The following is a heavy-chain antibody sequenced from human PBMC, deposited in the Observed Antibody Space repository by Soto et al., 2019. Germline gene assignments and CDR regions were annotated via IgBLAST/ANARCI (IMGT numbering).Heavy chain of an antibody. J-gene: IGHJ5*02. CDR1: GFTFSSYA. Sequence: GGSLRLSCAASGFTFSSYAMSWVRQAPGKGLEWVSSISGSGGSTYSADSVKGRFTISRDNSKNTLYLQMNSLRAEDTAVYYFAKHRYYDSTVRSNWFDPWGQGTLVTVSS. D-gene: IGHD3-22*01. CDR2: ISGSGGST. CDR3: AKHRYYDSTVRSNWFDP. V-gene: IGHV3-23*01.